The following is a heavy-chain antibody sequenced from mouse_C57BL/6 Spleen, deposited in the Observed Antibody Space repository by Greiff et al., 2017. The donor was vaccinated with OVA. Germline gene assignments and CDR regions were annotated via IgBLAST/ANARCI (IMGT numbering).Heavy chain of an antibody. CDR1: GYTFTSYW. CDR2: IDPSDSET. J-gene: IGHJ3*01. Sequence: QVQLQQPGAELVRPGSSVKLSCKASGYTFTSYWMHWVKQRPIQGLEWIGNIDPSDSETHYNQKFKGKATLTVDTSSSTAYMELHSLTSEDSAVYFCARDGTSHYYGSTSWFAYWGQGTLVTVSA. D-gene: IGHD1-1*01. CDR3: ARDGTSHYYGSTSWFAY. V-gene: IGHV1-52*01.